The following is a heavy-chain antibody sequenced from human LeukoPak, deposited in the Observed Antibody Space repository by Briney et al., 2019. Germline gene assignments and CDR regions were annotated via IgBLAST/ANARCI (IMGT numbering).Heavy chain of an antibody. CDR3: ARDYYGSAPHAFDI. D-gene: IGHD3-10*01. CDR1: GGSISSYY. V-gene: IGHV4-59*01. J-gene: IGHJ3*02. Sequence: SETLSLTCTVSGGSISSYYWSWIRQPPGKGLEWLGYIYYSGSANYNPPLKSRVTISVDTSKNQFSLKLSSVTAADTAVYYCARDYYGSAPHAFDIWGQGTMVTVSS. CDR2: IYYSGSA.